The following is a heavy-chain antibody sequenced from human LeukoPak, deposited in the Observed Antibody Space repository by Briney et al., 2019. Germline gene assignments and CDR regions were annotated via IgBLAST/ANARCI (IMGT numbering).Heavy chain of an antibody. CDR1: GGTFSSYA. D-gene: IGHD2-2*01. CDR3: ARSPYCSSSSCRPYHFDN. CDR2: IIPIFGTT. J-gene: IGHJ4*02. Sequence: GSSVKVSCKASGGTFSSYAISWVRQAPGQGLEWMGRIIPIFGTTNNAQKFQGRVTITADESTSTAYMELSSLRSDDTAIYYCARSPYCSSSSCRPYHFDNWGQGTLVIVSS. V-gene: IGHV1-69*15.